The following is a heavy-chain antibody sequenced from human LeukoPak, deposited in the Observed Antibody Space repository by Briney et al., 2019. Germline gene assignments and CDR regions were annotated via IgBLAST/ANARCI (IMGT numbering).Heavy chain of an antibody. CDR3: ARARRYCSSTSGAPYYLDY. V-gene: IGHV1-69*05. CDR2: SIPIFGAA. CDR1: GGTFSSYA. J-gene: IGHJ4*02. D-gene: IGHD2-2*01. Sequence: SGTVSCKASGGTFSSYAISWVRQAPGQGLEWMGGSIPIFGAANYSQKFQGRVTITTDESTSTEYMQLSSLRSEDTAVYYGARARRYCSSTSGAPYYLDYWGQGTLVTVSS.